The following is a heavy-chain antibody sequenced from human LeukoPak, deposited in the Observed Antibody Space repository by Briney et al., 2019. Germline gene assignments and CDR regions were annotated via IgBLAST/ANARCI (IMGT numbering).Heavy chain of an antibody. CDR3: ARTNLDCKNGVCYDY. CDR1: GYTFTNYY. CDR2: TDPIGGST. Sequence: GASVKVSCKASGYTFTNYYIHWVRQAPGQGLEWMGITDPIGGSTNYAQKFQGRVTMTRDTSTSTVYMELSSLRSEDSAVYYCARTNLDCKNGVCYDYWGQGTPVTVSS. V-gene: IGHV1-46*01. D-gene: IGHD2-8*01. J-gene: IGHJ4*02.